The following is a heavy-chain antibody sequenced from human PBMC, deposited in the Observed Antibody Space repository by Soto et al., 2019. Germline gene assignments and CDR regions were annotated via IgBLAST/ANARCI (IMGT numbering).Heavy chain of an antibody. D-gene: IGHD3-16*01. J-gene: IGHJ4*02. CDR3: ARDNPGGANIVY. CDR2: ISSSSSYI. Sequence: EVQLVESGGGLVKPGGSLRLSCAASGFTFSSYSMNWVRQAPGKGLEWVSSISSSSSYIYYADSVKGRFTISRDNAKNSLYLQMNSLRAEDTAVYYCARDNPGGANIVYWGQGTLVTVSS. V-gene: IGHV3-21*01. CDR1: GFTFSSYS.